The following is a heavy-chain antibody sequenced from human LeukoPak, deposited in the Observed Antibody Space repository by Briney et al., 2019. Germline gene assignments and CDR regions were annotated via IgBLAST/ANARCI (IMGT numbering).Heavy chain of an antibody. D-gene: IGHD6-19*01. CDR1: GGSISSYY. CDR2: IYTSGST. CDR3: ARGSRIAVAFNWFDP. Sequence: SETLSLTCTVSGGSISSYYWSWIRQPAGKGLEWIGRIYTSGSTNYNPSLKSRVTMSVDTSKNQFSLKLSSVTAADTAVYYCARGSRIAVAFNWFDPWGQGTLVTVSS. V-gene: IGHV4-4*07. J-gene: IGHJ5*02.